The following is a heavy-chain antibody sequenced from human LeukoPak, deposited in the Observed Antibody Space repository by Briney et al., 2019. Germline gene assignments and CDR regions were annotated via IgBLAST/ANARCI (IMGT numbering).Heavy chain of an antibody. CDR3: ARVQRVKFPLKYYFDY. J-gene: IGHJ4*02. CDR1: GYTFSRYG. CDR2: ISTHNGNT. D-gene: IGHD3-10*01. V-gene: IGHV1-18*01. Sequence: ASVKVSCKASGYTFSRYGITWVRQAPGQGLEWMGWISTHNGNTNSAQKLQGRVTMTTDTSTSTAYMELRSLRSDDTAVYYCARVQRVKFPLKYYFDYWGQGTLVTVSS.